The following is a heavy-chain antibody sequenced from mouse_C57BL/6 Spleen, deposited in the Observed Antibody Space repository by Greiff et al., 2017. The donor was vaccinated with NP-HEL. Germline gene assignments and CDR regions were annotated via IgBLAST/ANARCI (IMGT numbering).Heavy chain of an antibody. J-gene: IGHJ2*01. D-gene: IGHD2-4*01. CDR2: ISSGSSTT. CDR1: GFTFSDYG. CDR3: ARDYDYDRFDY. V-gene: IGHV5-17*01. Sequence: EVKLVESGGGLVKPGGSLKLSCAASGFTFSDYGMHWVRQAPEKGLEWVAYISSGSSTTYYADPVKGRFTISRDNAQNTLFLPMTSLRSEDTARYYCARDYDYDRFDYWGQGTTLTVSS.